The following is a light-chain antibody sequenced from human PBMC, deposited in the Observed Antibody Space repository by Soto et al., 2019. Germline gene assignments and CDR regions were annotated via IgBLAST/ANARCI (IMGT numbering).Light chain of an antibody. Sequence: LTQPPSVSGAPGQRVTISCTGSSSNIGSTYDVQWYQQLPGTAPKLLIHGNTDRPSGVPDRFSGSKSGTSASLAITGLQADDEADYYCQSYDDSLSVHYVFGTGTKLTVL. V-gene: IGLV1-40*01. CDR3: QSYDDSLSVHYV. CDR2: GNT. J-gene: IGLJ1*01. CDR1: SSNIGSTYD.